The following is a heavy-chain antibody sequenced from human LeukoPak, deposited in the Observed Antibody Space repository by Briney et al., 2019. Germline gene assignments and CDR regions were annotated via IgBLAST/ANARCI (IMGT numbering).Heavy chain of an antibody. D-gene: IGHD3-3*01. CDR2: IIPIFGTA. J-gene: IGHJ4*02. CDR1: GGTFSSYA. CDR3: ARSSVAISTGIKVDY. Sequence: SVKVSCKASGGTFSSYAISWVRQAPGQGLGWMGRIIPIFGTANYAQKFQGRVTITADESTSTAYMELSSLRSEDTAVYYCARSSVAISTGIKVDYWGQGTLVTVSS. V-gene: IGHV1-69*15.